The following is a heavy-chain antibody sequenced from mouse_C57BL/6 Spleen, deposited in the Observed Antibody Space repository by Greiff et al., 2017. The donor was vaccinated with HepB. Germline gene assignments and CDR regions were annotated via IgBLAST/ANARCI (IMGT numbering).Heavy chain of an antibody. CDR2: ISDGGSYT. CDR3: ARDWLFFYASFDY. J-gene: IGHJ2*01. V-gene: IGHV5-4*01. D-gene: IGHD1-1*01. Sequence: EVQGVESGGGLVKPGGSLKLSCAASGFTFSSYAMSWVRQTPEKRLEWVATISDGGSYTYYPDNVKGRFTISRDNAKNNLYLQMSHLKSEDTAMYYCARDWLFFYASFDYGGQGTTLTVSS. CDR1: GFTFSSYA.